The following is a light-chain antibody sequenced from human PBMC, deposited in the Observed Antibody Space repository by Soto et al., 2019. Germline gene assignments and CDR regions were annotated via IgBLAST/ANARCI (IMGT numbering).Light chain of an antibody. Sequence: QSALTQPPSASGSPGQSVAISCTGTSSDVGGYNYVSWYQQHPGKAPKLMIYEVNKRPSGVPDRFSGSKSGNTASLTVSGLQAEDEADSYCISYAGSSNVFGTGTKLTVL. J-gene: IGLJ1*01. CDR3: ISYAGSSNV. V-gene: IGLV2-8*01. CDR1: SSDVGGYNY. CDR2: EVN.